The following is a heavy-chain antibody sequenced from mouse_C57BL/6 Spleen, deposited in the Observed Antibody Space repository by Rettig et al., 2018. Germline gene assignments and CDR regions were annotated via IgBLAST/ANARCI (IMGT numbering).Heavy chain of an antibody. CDR1: YW. Sequence: YWITWVKQRPGQGLEWIGDIYPGSGSTNYNEKFKSKATLTVDTSSSTAYMQLSSLTSEDSAVYYCARSPLYGSSYYYFDYWGQGTTLTVSS. D-gene: IGHD1-1*01. CDR2: IYPGSGST. V-gene: IGHV1-55*01. J-gene: IGHJ2*01. CDR3: ARSPLYGSSYYYFDY.